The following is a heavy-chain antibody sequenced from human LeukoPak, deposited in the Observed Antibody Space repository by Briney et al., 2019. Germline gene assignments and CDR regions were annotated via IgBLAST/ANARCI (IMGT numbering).Heavy chain of an antibody. J-gene: IGHJ5*02. CDR2: ITTVSGDI. V-gene: IGHV1-2*02. CDR3: ARGYCSGGSCYSVENWFDP. D-gene: IGHD2-15*01. CDR1: GYILTDYS. Sequence: GPSVKVSCKASGYILTDYSIHWVRQAPGQGLEWMGWITTVSGDIHSAQKFQGRVTMTRDTSISTAYMELSRLRSDDTAVYYCARGYCSGGSCYSVENWFDPWGQGTLVTVSS.